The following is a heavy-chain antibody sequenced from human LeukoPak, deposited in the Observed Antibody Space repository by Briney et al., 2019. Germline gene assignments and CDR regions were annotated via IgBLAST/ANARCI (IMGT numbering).Heavy chain of an antibody. Sequence: PSETLSLTCTVSGGSISSSSYYWGWIRQPPGKGLEWIGSIYYSGSTYYNPSLKSRVTISVDTSKNQFSLKLSSVTAADTAVYYCAGDYGSGSYSNYWGQGTLVTVSS. CDR1: GGSISSSSYY. D-gene: IGHD3-10*01. CDR2: IYYSGST. CDR3: AGDYGSGSYSNY. J-gene: IGHJ4*02. V-gene: IGHV4-39*07.